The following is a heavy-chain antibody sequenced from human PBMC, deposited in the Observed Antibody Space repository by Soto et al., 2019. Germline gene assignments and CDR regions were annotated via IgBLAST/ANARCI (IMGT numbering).Heavy chain of an antibody. CDR1: GFTFSSCW. CDR2: IKQDGSEK. D-gene: IGHD2-15*01. Sequence: GGSLRLSCAASGFTFSSCWVTWVRQAPGKGLEWVANIKQDGSEKYYVDSVKGRFTISRDNAKNSLYLQMNSLRAEDTAVYYCAILSGGAFDIWGQGTMVTFSS. CDR3: AILSGGAFDI. V-gene: IGHV3-7*01. J-gene: IGHJ3*02.